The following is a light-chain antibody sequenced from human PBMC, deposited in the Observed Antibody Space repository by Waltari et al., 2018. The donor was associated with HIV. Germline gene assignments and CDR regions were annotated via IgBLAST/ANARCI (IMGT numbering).Light chain of an antibody. CDR3: QSYGRSLSAWV. V-gene: IGLV1-40*01. Sequence: QSVLTQPPSVSGAPGPRVILPCPGSRSNTGAVYPVPCYQPLPGAAPKLLIYGNTVRPSGFPDRFSRSKSSSSASLAIPGLQDEDEASYYCQSYGRSLSAWVFGGGTKLNVL. CDR1: RSNTGAVYP. CDR2: GNT. J-gene: IGLJ3*02.